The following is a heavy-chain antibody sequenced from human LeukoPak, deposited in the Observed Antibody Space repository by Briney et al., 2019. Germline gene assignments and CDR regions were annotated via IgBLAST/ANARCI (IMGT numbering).Heavy chain of an antibody. D-gene: IGHD3-3*01. CDR2: INPNSGGT. CDR1: GYTFTSYD. CDR3: ASLARSDNYDFWSGERDYFDY. J-gene: IGHJ4*02. Sequence: VASVKVSCKASGYTFTSYDINWVRQATGQGLEWMGWINPNSGGTNYAQKFQGRVTMTRDTSISTAYMELSRLRSDDTAVYYCASLARSDNYDFWSGERDYFDYWGQGTLVTVSS. V-gene: IGHV1-2*02.